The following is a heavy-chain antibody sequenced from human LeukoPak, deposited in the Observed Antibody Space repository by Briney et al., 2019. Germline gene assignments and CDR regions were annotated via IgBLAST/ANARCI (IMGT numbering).Heavy chain of an antibody. CDR2: ISGSGGST. J-gene: IGHJ4*02. CDR1: GFTFGSYT. D-gene: IGHD2-21*02. Sequence: GGSLRLSCAASGFTFGSYTMNWVRQAPGKGLEWVSAISGSGGSTYYADSVKGRFTISRDNSKNTLYLQMNSLRAEDTAVYYCAKDLAQTYCGGDCYIAPFDYWGQGTLVTVSS. V-gene: IGHV3-23*01. CDR3: AKDLAQTYCGGDCYIAPFDY.